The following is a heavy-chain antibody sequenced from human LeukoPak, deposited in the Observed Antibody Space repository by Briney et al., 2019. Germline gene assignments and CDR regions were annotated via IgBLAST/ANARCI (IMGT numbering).Heavy chain of an antibody. V-gene: IGHV3-21*01. CDR3: ARVGPYCSSTSCYGY. D-gene: IGHD2-2*01. Sequence: GGSLRLSCAASGFTFSSYSMNWVRQAPGKGLEWVSSISSSSSYIYYADSVKGRFTISRDNAKNSLYLQMNSLRAEDTAVYYCARVGPYCSSTSCYGYWGQGTLVTVSS. CDR1: GFTFSSYS. CDR2: ISSSSSYI. J-gene: IGHJ4*02.